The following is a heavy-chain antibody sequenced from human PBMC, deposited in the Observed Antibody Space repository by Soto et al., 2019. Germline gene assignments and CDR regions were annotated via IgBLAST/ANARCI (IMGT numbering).Heavy chain of an antibody. CDR3: TRNLYNTGDFDH. D-gene: IGHD1-20*01. V-gene: IGHV1-8*02. CDR2: MTPKSGYT. Sequence: QVQLMQSGAEVRKPGASVKVSCKASGCTFTDYDINWMRQATGQGLEWLGWMTPKSGYTGYAQKFQGRVTLTRDTSRGTAYMELSSLTSEDTAVYYCTRNLYNTGDFDHWGQGTLVTVSS. J-gene: IGHJ4*02. CDR1: GCTFTDYD.